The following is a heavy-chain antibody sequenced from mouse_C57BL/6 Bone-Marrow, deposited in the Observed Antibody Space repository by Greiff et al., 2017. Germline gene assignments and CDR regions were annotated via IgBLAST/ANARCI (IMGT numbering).Heavy chain of an antibody. CDR3: ATDYSYYFDY. Sequence: VQLQQSGPGLVKPSQSLSLTCSVTGYSITSGYYWNWIRQFPGNKLEWMGYISYDGSNNYNPSLKNRISITRDTSKNQFFLKLNSVTTEDTATYDCATDYSYYFDYWGQGTTLTVSS. CDR2: ISYDGSN. CDR1: GYSITSGYY. J-gene: IGHJ2*01. V-gene: IGHV3-6*01. D-gene: IGHD1-1*01.